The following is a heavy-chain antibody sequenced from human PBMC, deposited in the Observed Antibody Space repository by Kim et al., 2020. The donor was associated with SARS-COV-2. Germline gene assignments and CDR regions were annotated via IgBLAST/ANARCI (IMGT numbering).Heavy chain of an antibody. CDR1: GFTFSSYA. D-gene: IGHD1-26*01. J-gene: IGHJ4*02. CDR3: AKDEAYSGSYFITGGQYYFDY. CDR2: ISGSGGST. Sequence: GGSLRLSCAASGFTFSSYAMSWVRQAPGKGLEWVSAISGSGGSTYYADSVKGRFTISRDNSKNTLYLQMNSLRAEDTAVYYCAKDEAYSGSYFITGGQYYFDYWGQGTLVTVSS. V-gene: IGHV3-23*01.